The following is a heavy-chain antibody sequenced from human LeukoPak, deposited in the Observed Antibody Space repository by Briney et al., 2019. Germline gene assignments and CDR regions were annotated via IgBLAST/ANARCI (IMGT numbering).Heavy chain of an antibody. J-gene: IGHJ4*02. D-gene: IGHD6-19*01. CDR1: GFTFSSYE. CDR3: ARDLPRIAVFDY. Sequence: GGSLRLSCAASGFTFSSYEMNWVRQAPGKGLEWVSYISSSGSTIYYADSVKGRFTISRDNAKNSLYLQMNSLRAEDTAAYYCARDLPRIAVFDYWGQGTLVTVSS. CDR2: ISSSGSTI. V-gene: IGHV3-48*03.